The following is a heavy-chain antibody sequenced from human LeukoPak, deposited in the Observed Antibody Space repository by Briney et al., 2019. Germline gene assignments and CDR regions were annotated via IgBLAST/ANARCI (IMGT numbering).Heavy chain of an antibody. V-gene: IGHV3-53*01. CDR1: GLIVSNSY. Sequence: AGGSLRLSCAASGLIVSNSYMNWVRQAPGKGLEWVSVIYYNGNAFYADSVMGRFTISRDNSKNTLYLQMNSLRAEDTAVYYCARDPNGNLHFDYWGQGTLVTVSS. CDR2: IYYNGNA. J-gene: IGHJ4*02. CDR3: ARDPNGNLHFDY. D-gene: IGHD2-8*01.